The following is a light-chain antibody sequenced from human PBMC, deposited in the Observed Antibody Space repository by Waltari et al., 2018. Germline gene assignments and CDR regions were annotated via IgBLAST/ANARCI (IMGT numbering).Light chain of an antibody. CDR2: EVN. V-gene: IGLV2-8*01. CDR3: TAYAGSSIWV. Sequence: QSALTQPPSASGSPGQSVTISCTGSSSDVGGYKYVSWDQQHPGKAPKLMISEVNKRPPGVPDRCSGAKAGNTASLTVSELQAEDEADYYCTAYAGSSIWVFGGGTKLTVL. CDR1: SSDVGGYKY. J-gene: IGLJ3*02.